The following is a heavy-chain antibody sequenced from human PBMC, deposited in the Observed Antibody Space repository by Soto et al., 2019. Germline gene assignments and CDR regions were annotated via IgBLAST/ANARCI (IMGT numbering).Heavy chain of an antibody. V-gene: IGHV1-18*01. CDR2: ISAHSGNT. J-gene: IGHJ4*02. CDR1: GYTFTSYG. CDR3: ARGRYGDY. Sequence: QVHLVQSGAEVKKPGASVKVSCKASGYTFTSYGIPWVRQAPGQGLEWMGWISAHSGNTDYAQKLQGRVIVPRDTSTSTAYMELRGLISDDTAVYYCARGRYGDYWGQGALVTVSS. D-gene: IGHD1-1*01.